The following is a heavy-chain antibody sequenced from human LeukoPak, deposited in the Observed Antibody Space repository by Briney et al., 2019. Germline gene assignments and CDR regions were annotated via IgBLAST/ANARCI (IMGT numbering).Heavy chain of an antibody. CDR3: ARGWDSSGWYILFGY. J-gene: IGHJ4*02. CDR1: GFTFSSYA. CDR2: ISYDGSNK. Sequence: GGSLRLSCAASGFTFSSYAMHWVRQAPGKGLEWVAVISYDGSNKYYADSVKGRFTISRDNSKNTLYLQMNSLRAEDTAVYYCARGWDSSGWYILFGYWGQGTLVTVSP. D-gene: IGHD6-19*01. V-gene: IGHV3-30-3*01.